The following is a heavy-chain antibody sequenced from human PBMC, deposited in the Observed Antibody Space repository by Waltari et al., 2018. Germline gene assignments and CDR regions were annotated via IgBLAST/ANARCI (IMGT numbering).Heavy chain of an antibody. Sequence: QVQLVQSGAEVKKPGASVKVSCTASGYTFTGYYMHWVRQAPGQGIEWMGRINPNRGGTNYAQKFQGRVTMTRDTSISTAYMELSRLRSDDTAVYYCAYSSSLVDWFDPWGQGTLVTVSS. CDR1: GYTFTGYY. CDR2: INPNRGGT. D-gene: IGHD6-13*01. J-gene: IGHJ5*02. V-gene: IGHV1-2*06. CDR3: AYSSSLVDWFDP.